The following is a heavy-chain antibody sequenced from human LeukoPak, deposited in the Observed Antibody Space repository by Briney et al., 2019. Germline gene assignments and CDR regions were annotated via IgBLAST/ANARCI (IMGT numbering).Heavy chain of an antibody. CDR3: ARRRDGYNWIDY. CDR2: IYPSDSDT. CDR1: GYSFSNHW. J-gene: IGHJ4*02. Sequence: GESLKISCKGSGYSFSNHWIGWVRQMPGKGLEWMGIIYPSDSDTKYSPSFQGQVTISADKSINTAYLQWSSLKASDTAMYYCARRRDGYNWIDYWGQGTLVTVSS. V-gene: IGHV5-51*01. D-gene: IGHD5-24*01.